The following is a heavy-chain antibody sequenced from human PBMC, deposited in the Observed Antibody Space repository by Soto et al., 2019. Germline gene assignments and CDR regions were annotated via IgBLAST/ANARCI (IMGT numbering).Heavy chain of an antibody. J-gene: IGHJ5*02. Sequence: GASVKVSCKASGGTFSSYTISWVRQAPGQGLEWMGRIIPIHGIANYAQKFQGRVTITADKSTSTAYMELRSLRSDDTAEYYCARDRDIVVVVAATSDGFDPWGQGTLVTVSS. CDR2: IIPIHGIA. V-gene: IGHV1-69*04. CDR3: ARDRDIVVVVAATSDGFDP. CDR1: GGTFSSYT. D-gene: IGHD2-15*01.